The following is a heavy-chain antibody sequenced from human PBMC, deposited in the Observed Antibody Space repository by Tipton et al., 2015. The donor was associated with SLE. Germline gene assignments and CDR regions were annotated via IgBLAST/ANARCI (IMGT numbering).Heavy chain of an antibody. V-gene: IGHV4-59*12. CDR2: IYYSGST. CDR3: ARGAVKGYPYLGY. Sequence: TLSLTCTVSGGSISSYYWSWIRQPPGKGLEWIGYIYYSGSTNYNPSLKSRVTISVDRSKNQFSLKLSSVTAADTAVYYCARGAVKGYPYLGYWGQGTLVTVSS. J-gene: IGHJ4*02. D-gene: IGHD7-27*01. CDR1: GGSISSYY.